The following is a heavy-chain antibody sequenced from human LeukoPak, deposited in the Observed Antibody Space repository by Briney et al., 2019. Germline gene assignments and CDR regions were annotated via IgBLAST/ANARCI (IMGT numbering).Heavy chain of an antibody. CDR2: IRSDGRNK. Sequence: GGSLRLSCAASGFTFSSYGMQFSSYGMNWVRQAPGQWLEWVAFIRSDGRNKYYADSVKGRLTISRDNTKNMLYLQMNSLRAEDTAVYYCAKLKINYYYYMDVWGKGTTVIVSS. CDR1: GFTFSSYG. CDR3: AKLKINYYYYMDV. D-gene: IGHD3-16*01. V-gene: IGHV3-30*02. J-gene: IGHJ6*03.